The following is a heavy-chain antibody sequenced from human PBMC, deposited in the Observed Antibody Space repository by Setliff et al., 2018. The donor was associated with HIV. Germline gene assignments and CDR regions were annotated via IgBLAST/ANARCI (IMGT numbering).Heavy chain of an antibody. D-gene: IGHD6-25*01. Sequence: ASVKVSCKASGFTFSSSVIQWVRQARGQRLEWIGWIVVGSGNSNHAQKFQERVTISRDMSTSTAYMELSGLRSEDTAVYYCAAAPSPAAPGNWGQGTLVTGSS. CDR3: AAAPSPAAPGN. CDR2: IVVGSGNS. CDR1: GFTFSSSV. J-gene: IGHJ4*02. V-gene: IGHV1-58*02.